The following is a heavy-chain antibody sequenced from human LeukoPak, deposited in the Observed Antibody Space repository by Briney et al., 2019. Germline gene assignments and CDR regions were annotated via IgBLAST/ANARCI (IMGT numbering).Heavy chain of an antibody. D-gene: IGHD3-10*01. Sequence: GGSLRLSCAASGFTFKTYGMHWVRQAPGKGLDWVAFIEKDGSNKYYADSVKGRFTVSRDNSKNRLYLQMNSLRPEETAVYYCARDRILWFGEFLHRRSYYYYMDVWGKGTTVTVSS. CDR2: IEKDGSNK. CDR3: ARDRILWFGEFLHRRSYYYYMDV. CDR1: GFTFKTYG. V-gene: IGHV3-30*02. J-gene: IGHJ6*03.